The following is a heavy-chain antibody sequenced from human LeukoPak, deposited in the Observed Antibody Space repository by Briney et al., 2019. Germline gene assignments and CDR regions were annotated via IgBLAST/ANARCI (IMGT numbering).Heavy chain of an antibody. Sequence: SVTVSCXXXGGTFXSYAISWVRQAPGQGLEWMGRILPILGIANYAQKFQGRVTITADKSTSTAYMELSSLRSEDTAVYYCARDRWSSSSFGYWGQGTLVTVSS. D-gene: IGHD6-6*01. CDR2: ILPILGIA. V-gene: IGHV1-69*04. CDR3: ARDRWSSSSFGY. CDR1: GGTFXSYA. J-gene: IGHJ4*02.